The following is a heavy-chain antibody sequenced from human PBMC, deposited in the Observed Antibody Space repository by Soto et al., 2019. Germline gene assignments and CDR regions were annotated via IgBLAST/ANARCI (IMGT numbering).Heavy chain of an antibody. Sequence: QVQLVQSGAEVKKPGSSVKVSCKASGGTFSSYAISWVRQAPGQGLVWMGGIIPIFGTANYAQKFQGRVTITADESPSTDYMELSSLRSEDTAVYYCATYRRDSSSWTDWGQGTLVTVSS. CDR2: IIPIFGTA. D-gene: IGHD6-13*01. CDR1: GGTFSSYA. CDR3: ATYRRDSSSWTD. V-gene: IGHV1-69*12. J-gene: IGHJ4*02.